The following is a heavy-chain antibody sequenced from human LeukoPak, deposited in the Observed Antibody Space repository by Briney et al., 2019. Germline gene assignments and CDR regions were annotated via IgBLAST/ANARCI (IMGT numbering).Heavy chain of an antibody. CDR2: ISAHNGNT. J-gene: IGHJ4*02. CDR1: GYTFTSYG. Sequence: ASVKVSCKASGYTFTSYGVTWVRQAPGRGLEWMGWISAHNGNTNYAQKFQGRVTMTRDTSASTAYMELRSLRSDDTAVYYCARGWDAWRKVTVAGAPLTDFDYWAREPWSPSPQ. D-gene: IGHD6-19*01. CDR3: ARGWDAWRKVTVAGAPLTDFDY. V-gene: IGHV1-18*01.